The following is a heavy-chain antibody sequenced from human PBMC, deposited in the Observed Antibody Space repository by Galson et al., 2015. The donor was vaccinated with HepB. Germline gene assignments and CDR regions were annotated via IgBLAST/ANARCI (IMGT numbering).Heavy chain of an antibody. Sequence: SVKVSCKASGYTFTGYYMHWVRQAPGQGLEWMGWINPNSGGSNYAQKFQGRVTMTRDTSISTAYMELSRLRSDDTAVYYCARDLEGVLWFGELSPSYFDYWGQGTLVTVSS. V-gene: IGHV1-2*02. CDR3: ARDLEGVLWFGELSPSYFDY. D-gene: IGHD3-10*01. CDR2: INPNSGGS. J-gene: IGHJ4*02. CDR1: GYTFTGYY.